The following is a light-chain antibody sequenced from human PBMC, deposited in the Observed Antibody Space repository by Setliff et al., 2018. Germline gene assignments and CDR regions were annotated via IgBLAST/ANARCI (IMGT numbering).Light chain of an antibody. CDR3: SSYTVKSTVI. J-gene: IGLJ2*01. CDR2: EVT. Sequence: QSALTQPASVSGSPGQSITISCTGSSSDVGNYKDVSWYQQHPGKAPKLIIYEVTKRPSGVSDRFSGSKSGNTASLTISGLQPEDEADYHCSSYTVKSTVIFAGGTKVTVL. V-gene: IGLV2-23*02. CDR1: SSDVGNYKD.